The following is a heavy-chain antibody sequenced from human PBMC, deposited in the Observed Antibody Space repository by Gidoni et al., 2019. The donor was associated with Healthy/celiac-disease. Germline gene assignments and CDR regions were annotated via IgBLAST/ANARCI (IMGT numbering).Heavy chain of an antibody. V-gene: IGHV3-11*01. D-gene: IGHD3-3*01. J-gene: IGHJ6*03. Sequence: QVQLVESGGGLVKPGGSLRLSCAASGFTFSDSYMSWIRQAPGKGLEWVSYISSSGSTIYYADSVKGRFTISRDNAKNSLYLQMNSLRAEDTAVYYCARCLADFWSGYLGYYYYYMDVWGKGTTVTVSS. CDR3: ARCLADFWSGYLGYYYYYMDV. CDR2: ISSSGSTI. CDR1: GFTFSDSY.